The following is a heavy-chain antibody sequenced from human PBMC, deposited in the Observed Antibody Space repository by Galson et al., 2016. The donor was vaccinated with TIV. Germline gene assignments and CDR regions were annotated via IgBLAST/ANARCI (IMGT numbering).Heavy chain of an antibody. CDR2: IYYSGST. CDR3: ARQRLAIPNLFDP. V-gene: IGHV4-39*01. CDR1: GGSVNSGCDY. J-gene: IGHJ5*02. Sequence: LSLTCSVSGGSVNSGCDYWVWIRQPPGKGLEWIGTIYYSGSTYYNPSLKSRVNLSVNTSKNQFSLRLTSVTAADTSIYYCARQRLAIPNLFDPWGQGTLVTVSS. D-gene: IGHD6-19*01.